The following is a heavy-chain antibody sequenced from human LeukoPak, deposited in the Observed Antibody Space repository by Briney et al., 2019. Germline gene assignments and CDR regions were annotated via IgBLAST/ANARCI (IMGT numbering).Heavy chain of an antibody. V-gene: IGHV4-34*01. CDR2: INHSGST. CDR3: ARDLGGSLSPYYYGIDV. CDR1: GGSFSGYY. Sequence: SETLSLTCAVYGGSFSGYYWSWIRQPPGKGLEWIGEINHSGSTNYNPSLKSRVTISVDTSKNQFSLKLSSVTAADTAVYYCARDLGGSLSPYYYGIDVWGQGTTVTVSS. J-gene: IGHJ6*02. D-gene: IGHD3-10*01.